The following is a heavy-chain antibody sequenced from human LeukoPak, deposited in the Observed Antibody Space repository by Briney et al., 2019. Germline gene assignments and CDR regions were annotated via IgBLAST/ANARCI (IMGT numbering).Heavy chain of an antibody. CDR1: GGSISSGGYS. Sequence: PSQTLSFTCAVSGGSISSGGYSWSWIRQPPGKGLEWIGYIYHSGSTYYNPSLKSRVTISVDRSKNQFSLKLSSVTAADTAVYYCARAFLSYFDYWGQGTLVTVSS. CDR2: IYHSGST. V-gene: IGHV4-30-2*01. CDR3: ARAFLSYFDY. J-gene: IGHJ4*02.